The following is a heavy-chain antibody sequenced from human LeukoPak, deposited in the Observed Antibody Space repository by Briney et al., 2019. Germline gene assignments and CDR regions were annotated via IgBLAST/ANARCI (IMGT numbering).Heavy chain of an antibody. CDR2: ISGRDGST. CDR1: GFTFSSFA. Sequence: GGSLRLSCAASGFTFSSFAMSWVRQAPGKGLEWVSAISGRDGSTYYADSVKGRFTISRDNSKNTLYLQMNSLRAEDTAVYYCAKSALNYYDTSGSSYIFDHWGQGTLVTVSS. J-gene: IGHJ4*02. V-gene: IGHV3-23*01. CDR3: AKSALNYYDTSGSSYIFDH. D-gene: IGHD3-22*01.